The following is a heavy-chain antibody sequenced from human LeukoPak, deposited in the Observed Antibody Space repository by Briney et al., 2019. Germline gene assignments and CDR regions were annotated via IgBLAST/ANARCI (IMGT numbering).Heavy chain of an antibody. CDR2: IYYSGST. CDR3: ARSEADYGDYEDRYFDL. CDR1: GGSISSGGYY. J-gene: IGHJ2*01. D-gene: IGHD4-17*01. V-gene: IGHV4-31*03. Sequence: SETLSLTCTVSGGSISSGGYYWSWIRQHPGTGLEWIGYIYYSGSTYYNPSLKSRVTISVDTSKNQFSLKLSSVTAADTAVYYCARSEADYGDYEDRYFDLWGRGTLVTVSS.